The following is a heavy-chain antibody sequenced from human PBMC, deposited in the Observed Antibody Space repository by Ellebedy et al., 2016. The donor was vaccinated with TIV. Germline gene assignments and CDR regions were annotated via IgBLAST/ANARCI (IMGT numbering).Heavy chain of an antibody. D-gene: IGHD3-22*01. V-gene: IGHV3-66*01. Sequence: GGSLRLSCAASGLSVTSTYMSWVRQAPGKGLEWVSVIHTGGDTYYADSVKGRFTMSRDNSKNTLHLQINSVRVEDTAVYYCARETFNDVDLIVWGVLDIWGQGTMVTVSS. CDR1: GLSVTSTY. J-gene: IGHJ3*02. CDR2: IHTGGDT. CDR3: ARETFNDVDLIVWGVLDI.